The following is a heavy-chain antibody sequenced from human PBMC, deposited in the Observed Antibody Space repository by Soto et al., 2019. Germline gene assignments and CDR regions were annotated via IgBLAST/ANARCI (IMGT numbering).Heavy chain of an antibody. D-gene: IGHD7-27*01. V-gene: IGHV3-21*06. CDR3: ARESEDLTSTFDD. CDR1: GITFTRYS. J-gene: IGHJ4*02. Sequence: GLSRRLSWAACGITFTRYSMNWARQAPGQGLEWVSSIRRTTNDIYYGDSMKGRFTISIDNAKNSRYLEMNSLRAEGTAVYYFARESEDLTSTFDDWGQGTLVTSPQ. CDR2: IRRTTNDI.